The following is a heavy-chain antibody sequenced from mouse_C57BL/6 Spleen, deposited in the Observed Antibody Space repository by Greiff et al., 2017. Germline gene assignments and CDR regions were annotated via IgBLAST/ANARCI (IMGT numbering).Heavy chain of an antibody. CDR1: GFTFSDYG. J-gene: IGHJ2*01. CDR2: ISSGSSTI. V-gene: IGHV5-17*01. CDR3: ARRNYYGSEDFDY. D-gene: IGHD1-1*01. Sequence: EVKLMESGGGLVKPGGSLKLSCAASGFTFSDYGMHWVRQAPEKGLEWVAYISSGSSTIYYADTVKGRFTISRDNAKNTLFLQMTSLRSEDTAMYYCARRNYYGSEDFDYWGQGTTLTVSS.